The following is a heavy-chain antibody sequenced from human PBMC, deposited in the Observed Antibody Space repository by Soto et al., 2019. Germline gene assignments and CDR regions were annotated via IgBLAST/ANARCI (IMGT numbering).Heavy chain of an antibody. CDR2: MNYSGSS. Sequence: QIEHWGAGLLKPSETLSLTCTVYGDFFSRYYWSWIRQPPGKGLEWIGEMNYSGSSNYSPSLKGRLSILVDTANKQFTLRLTSVTAADTAMYYCVRGRRVGYCLDVSCHNWFDPWGQGSLISVSS. V-gene: IGHV4-34*01. CDR3: VRGRRVGYCLDVSCHNWFDP. J-gene: IGHJ5*02. D-gene: IGHD2-15*01. CDR1: GDFFSRYY.